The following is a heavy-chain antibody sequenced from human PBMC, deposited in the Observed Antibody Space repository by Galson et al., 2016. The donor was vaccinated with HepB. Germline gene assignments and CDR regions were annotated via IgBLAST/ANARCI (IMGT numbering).Heavy chain of an antibody. J-gene: IGHJ4*02. CDR1: GYTFSNYG. CDR2: ISAYNGNT. V-gene: IGHV1-18*01. D-gene: IGHD3-10*01. Sequence: SVKVSCKASGYTFSNYGISWVRQAPGQGLEWMGWISAYNGNTNYAQKLQGRVTMTTDQFTSTAYMELRRLRSDDTAVYYGARETWSYGSGIGTNNWGKGTLVTVSS. CDR3: ARETWSYGSGIGTNN.